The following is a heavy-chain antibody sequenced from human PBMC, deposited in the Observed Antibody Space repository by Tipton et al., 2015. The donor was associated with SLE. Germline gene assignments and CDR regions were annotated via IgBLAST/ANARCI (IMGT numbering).Heavy chain of an antibody. D-gene: IGHD6-13*01. CDR2: IDHSGVT. V-gene: IGHV4-38-2*02. J-gene: IGHJ2*01. CDR1: GYSISSGFY. Sequence: TLSLTCTVSGYSISSGFYWAWIRQPPGKGLEWIGDIDHSGVTHYNPSLKSRVTISRDTSGNQFSLNLSSVTASDTAVYFCTRAEFSSNWYMYWHFDLWGRGTLVTVSS. CDR3: TRAEFSSNWYMYWHFDL.